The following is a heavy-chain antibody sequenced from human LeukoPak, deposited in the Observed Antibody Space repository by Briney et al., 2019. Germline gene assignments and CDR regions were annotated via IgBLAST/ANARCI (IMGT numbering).Heavy chain of an antibody. D-gene: IGHD6-19*01. Sequence: GGTLRLSCAASGFTFSSYGMSWVRQAPGKGLEWVSAISGSGGSTYYADSVKGRFTISRDNSKTTVYLQMSSLRADDTAVYYCAKASSSGWYEIYYFDYWGQGTLVTVSS. CDR3: AKASSSGWYEIYYFDY. J-gene: IGHJ4*02. CDR1: GFTFSSYG. CDR2: ISGSGGST. V-gene: IGHV3-23*01.